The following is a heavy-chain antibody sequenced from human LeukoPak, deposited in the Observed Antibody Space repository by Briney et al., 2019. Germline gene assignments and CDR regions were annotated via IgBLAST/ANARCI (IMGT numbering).Heavy chain of an antibody. D-gene: IGHD4-23*01. Sequence: SETLSLTCTVSGDSISNYYWSWIRQPPGKGLEWIGYIYYSGSTIYNPSLKSRVTISVDTSKTQFSLKLSSVTAADTAVYFCARDYGGNRGAHIWGQGTMVTVSS. CDR1: GDSISNYY. CDR3: ARDYGGNRGAHI. V-gene: IGHV4-59*01. J-gene: IGHJ3*02. CDR2: IYYSGST.